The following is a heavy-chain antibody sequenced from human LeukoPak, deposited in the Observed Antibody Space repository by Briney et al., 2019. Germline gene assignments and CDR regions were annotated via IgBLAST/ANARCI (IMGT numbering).Heavy chain of an antibody. D-gene: IGHD3-9*01. J-gene: IGHJ4*01. CDR2: IYYTGST. V-gene: IGHV4-39*01. CDR3: ARHDILTVYYHLHFDY. Sequence: SETLSLTCNVSGGTIRSGGYYWGWIRQPPGQGLEWIATIYYTGSTYSNPSLMSRVSISVDTSKNQISLKLTSVTSADTAVYYCARHDILTVYYHLHFDYWGHGTLVTVSS. CDR1: GGTIRSGGYY.